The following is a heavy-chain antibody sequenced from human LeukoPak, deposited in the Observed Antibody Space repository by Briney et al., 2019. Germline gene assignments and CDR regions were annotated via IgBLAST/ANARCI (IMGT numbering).Heavy chain of an antibody. CDR1: GGSISSYY. Sequence: PSETLSLTCTVSGGSISSYYWSWIRQPPGKGLEWIGYIYYSGSTNYNPSLKSRVTISVDTSKNQFSLKLSSVTAADTAVYYCARRAFRPYFDYWGQGTLVTVSS. CDR2: IYYSGST. J-gene: IGHJ4*02. V-gene: IGHV4-59*01. CDR3: ARRAFRPYFDY.